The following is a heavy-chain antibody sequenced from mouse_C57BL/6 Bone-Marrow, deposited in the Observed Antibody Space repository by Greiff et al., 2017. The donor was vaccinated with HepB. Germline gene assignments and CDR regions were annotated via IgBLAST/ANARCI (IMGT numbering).Heavy chain of an antibody. CDR2: IDPENGDT. V-gene: IGHV14-4*01. CDR3: TTTMITTDLYYFDY. CDR1: GFNIKDDY. Sequence: VQLQQSGAELVRPGASVKLSCTASGFNIKDDYMHWVKQRPEQGLEWIGWIDPENGDTEYASKFQGKATITADTSSNTAYLQLSSLTSEDTSVYYCTTTMITTDLYYFDYWGQGTTLTVSS. D-gene: IGHD2-4*01. J-gene: IGHJ2*01.